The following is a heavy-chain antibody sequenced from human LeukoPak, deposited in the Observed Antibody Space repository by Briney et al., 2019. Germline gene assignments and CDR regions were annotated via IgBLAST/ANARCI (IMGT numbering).Heavy chain of an antibody. CDR1: GFTFSSYS. Sequence: GGSLRLSCAASGFTFSSYSMNWVRQAPGKGLEWVSHITASGTAMFYADSVKGRFTISRDNAKNSLYLQMNSLRDEDTAVYYCARGSRDCTNGVCYRGDLDYWGQGTLVTVSS. V-gene: IGHV3-48*02. CDR2: ITASGTAM. CDR3: ARGSRDCTNGVCYRGDLDY. J-gene: IGHJ4*02. D-gene: IGHD2-8*01.